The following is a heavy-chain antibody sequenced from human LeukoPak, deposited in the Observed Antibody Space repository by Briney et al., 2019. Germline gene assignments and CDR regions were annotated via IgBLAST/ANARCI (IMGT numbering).Heavy chain of an antibody. CDR3: AKVATSYYYDSSAYYVDY. J-gene: IGHJ4*02. CDR1: GFTFSSYA. CDR2: ISGSGGST. D-gene: IGHD3-22*01. V-gene: IGHV3-23*01. Sequence: GGSLRLSCAASGFTFSSYAMSWVRQAPGKGLEWVSAISGSGGSTFYADSVKGRFTISRDNSENTLYLQMNSLRAEDTAAYYCAKVATSYYYDSSAYYVDYWGQGTLVTVSS.